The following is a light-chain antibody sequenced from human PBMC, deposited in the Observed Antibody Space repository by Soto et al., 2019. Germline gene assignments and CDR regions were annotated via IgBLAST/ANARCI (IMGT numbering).Light chain of an antibody. J-gene: IGKJ1*01. Sequence: EIVMTQSPATLSLSPGERATLSCRASQSIDTYLAWYQQKPGQAPRLLIYEASSRATGIPDRFSGSGSGTDFTLTISRLEPEDFAVYYCQQYGSSPWTFGQGTKVDIK. CDR1: QSIDTY. CDR3: QQYGSSPWT. V-gene: IGKV3-20*01. CDR2: EAS.